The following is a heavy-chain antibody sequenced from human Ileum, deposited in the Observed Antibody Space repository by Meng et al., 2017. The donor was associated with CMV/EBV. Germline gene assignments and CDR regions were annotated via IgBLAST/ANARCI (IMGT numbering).Heavy chain of an antibody. CDR1: GFTFSNFW. J-gene: IGHJ4*02. V-gene: IGHV3-7*01. CDR2: MNQDGSEG. D-gene: IGHD1-26*01. CDR3: ARDPEFGALDF. Sequence: GESLKISCEASGFTFSNFWMSWVRQAPGRGLEWVANMNQDGSEGYYVDSVKGRFTISRDNARNSLYLQMNSLRGEDTAVYYCARDPEFGALDFWGQGTLPGHRLL.